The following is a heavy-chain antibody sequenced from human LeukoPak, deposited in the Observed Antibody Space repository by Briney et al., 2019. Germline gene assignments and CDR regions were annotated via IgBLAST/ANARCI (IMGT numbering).Heavy chain of an antibody. CDR1: GFTFSSYS. J-gene: IGHJ6*02. CDR3: ARVRGGTSYGMDV. D-gene: IGHD3-3*01. CDR2: ISSSSSYI. Sequence: GGSLRLSCAASGFTFSSYSMNWVRQAPGKGLEWVSSISSSSSYIYYADSVKGRFTISRDNAKNSLYLQMNCLRAEDTAVYYCARVRGGTSYGMDVWGQGTTVTVSS. V-gene: IGHV3-21*01.